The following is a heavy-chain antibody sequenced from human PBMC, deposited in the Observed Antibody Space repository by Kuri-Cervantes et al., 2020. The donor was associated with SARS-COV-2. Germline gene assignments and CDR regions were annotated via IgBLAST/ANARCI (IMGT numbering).Heavy chain of an antibody. Sequence: ASVKVSCKASGYTFTSYYMHWVRQAPGQGLEWMGIINPSGSSTSYAQKFQGRVTMTRDTSTSTVYMELRSLRSFDTAVYYCARSHTLYGGNSSPWDYWGQGTLVTVSS. CDR1: GYTFTSYY. CDR3: ARSHTLYGGNSSPWDY. J-gene: IGHJ4*02. CDR2: INPSGSST. D-gene: IGHD4-23*01. V-gene: IGHV1-46*01.